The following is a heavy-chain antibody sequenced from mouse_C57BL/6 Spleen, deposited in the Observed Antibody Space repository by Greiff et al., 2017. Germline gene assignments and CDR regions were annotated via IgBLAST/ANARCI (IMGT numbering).Heavy chain of an antibody. J-gene: IGHJ4*01. V-gene: IGHV1-64*01. Sequence: QVQLQQPGAELVKPGASVKLSCKASRYTFTSYWMHWVKQRPGQGLEWIGMIHPNSGSTNYNEKFKSKATLTVDKSSSTAYMQLSSLTSEDSAVYYCARDYYGSRAMDYWGQGTSVTVSS. CDR2: IHPNSGST. CDR1: RYTFTSYW. D-gene: IGHD1-1*01. CDR3: ARDYYGSRAMDY.